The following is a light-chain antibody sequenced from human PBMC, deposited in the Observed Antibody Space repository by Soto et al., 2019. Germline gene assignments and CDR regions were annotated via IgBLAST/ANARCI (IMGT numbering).Light chain of an antibody. CDR3: QSYDRSLSVV. CDR1: SSNIGAGYD. J-gene: IGLJ3*02. CDR2: GNS. Sequence: QSVLTQPPSVSGARGQRVTISCTGSSSNIGAGYDVHWYQQLPGTAPKLLIYGNSNRPSGVPDRFSGSKSGTSASLAIAGLQAEDEADYYCQSYDRSLSVVFGGGTKLTVL. V-gene: IGLV1-40*01.